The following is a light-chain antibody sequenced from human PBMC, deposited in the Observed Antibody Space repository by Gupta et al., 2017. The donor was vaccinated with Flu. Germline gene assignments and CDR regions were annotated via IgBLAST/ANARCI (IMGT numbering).Light chain of an antibody. CDR3: FSYAGSYVV. J-gene: IGLJ2*01. CDR2: DVS. CDR1: RSDVGGYDY. V-gene: IGLV2-11*02. Sequence: QSVTISCTGTRSDVGGYDYVSWYQQHPGKAPKLLSSDVSKRPSGVPDRFSGSKSGNTASLTISGLQAEDEADYYCFSYAGSYVVFGGGTKLTIL.